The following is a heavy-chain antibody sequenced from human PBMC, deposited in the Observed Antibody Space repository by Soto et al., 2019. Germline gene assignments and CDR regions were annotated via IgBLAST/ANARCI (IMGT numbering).Heavy chain of an antibody. V-gene: IGHV3-30-3*01. D-gene: IGHD6-19*01. CDR3: AKLAVADRFDY. Sequence: LRLSCAASGFTFSSYAMHWVRQAPGKGLERAAVISYDGSNKYYADSVKGRFTISRDNSKNTLYLRMNSLRAEDTAVYYCAKLAVADRFDYWGQGTLVTVSS. CDR1: GFTFSSYA. CDR2: ISYDGSNK. J-gene: IGHJ4*02.